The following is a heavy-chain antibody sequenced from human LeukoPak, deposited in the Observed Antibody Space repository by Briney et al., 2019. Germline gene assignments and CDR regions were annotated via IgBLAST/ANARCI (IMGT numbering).Heavy chain of an antibody. CDR1: GFTFSSYS. Sequence: SGGSLRLACAASGFTFSSYSMNWVSQAPGKGLERVASISSSSSYIYYADSVKGRFTISRVNAKNSLYLQMNSLRAEDTAVYYCAKIPRGSSWYEMPHADWYFDLWGRGTLVTVSS. J-gene: IGHJ2*01. D-gene: IGHD6-13*01. CDR2: ISSSSSYI. V-gene: IGHV3-21*01. CDR3: AKIPRGSSWYEMPHADWYFDL.